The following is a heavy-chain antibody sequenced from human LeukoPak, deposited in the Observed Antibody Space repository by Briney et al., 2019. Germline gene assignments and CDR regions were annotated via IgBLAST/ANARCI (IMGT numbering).Heavy chain of an antibody. D-gene: IGHD4-17*01. J-gene: IGHJ4*02. V-gene: IGHV3-30*04. CDR1: GFTFSSYA. Sequence: GGSLRLPCAASGFTFSSYAMHWVRQAPGKGLEWVAVISYDGSNKYYADSVKGRFTISRDNSKNTLYLQMNSLRAEDTAVYYCARGWNGDYNRGFDYWGQGTLVTVSS. CDR3: ARGWNGDYNRGFDY. CDR2: ISYDGSNK.